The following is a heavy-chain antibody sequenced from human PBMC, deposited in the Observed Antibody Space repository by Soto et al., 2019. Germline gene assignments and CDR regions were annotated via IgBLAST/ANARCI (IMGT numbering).Heavy chain of an antibody. CDR2: ISYDGSNK. Sequence: ESGGGVVQPGRSLRLSCAASGFTFSSYAMHWVRQAPGKGLEWVAVISYDGSNKYYADSVKGRFTISRDNSKNTLYLQMNSLRAEDTAVYYCARVVRGSSSLWFDPWGQGTLVTVSS. J-gene: IGHJ5*02. D-gene: IGHD6-6*01. CDR1: GFTFSSYA. V-gene: IGHV3-30-3*01. CDR3: ARVVRGSSSLWFDP.